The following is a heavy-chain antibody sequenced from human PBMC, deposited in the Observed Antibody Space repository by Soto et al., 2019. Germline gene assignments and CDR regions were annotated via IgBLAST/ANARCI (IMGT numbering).Heavy chain of an antibody. Sequence: PGGSLRLSCAASGFTFSSYAMHWVRQAPGKGLEYVSAISSNGGSTYYANSVKGRFTISRDNSKNTLYLQMGSLRAEDMAVYYWARDLGERYCSGGSCYSGPDFWGQGTLVTGPS. CDR1: GFTFSSYA. V-gene: IGHV3-64*01. J-gene: IGHJ4*02. CDR2: ISSNGGST. CDR3: ARDLGERYCSGGSCYSGPDF. D-gene: IGHD2-15*01.